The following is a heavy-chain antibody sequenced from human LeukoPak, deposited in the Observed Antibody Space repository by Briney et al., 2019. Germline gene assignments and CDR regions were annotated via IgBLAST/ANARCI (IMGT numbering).Heavy chain of an antibody. J-gene: IGHJ4*02. CDR2: ITTGSII. CDR3: ARDGGYCSGGSCYGEADY. V-gene: IGHV3-48*01. D-gene: IGHD2-15*01. Sequence: PGGSLRLSCAASGFTFSGYSMNWVRQAPGKGLEWVSYITTGSIIYYADSVKGRFAISRDNAKNSLYLQMNSLRAEDTAVYYCARDGGYCSGGSCYGEADYWGQGTLVTVSS. CDR1: GFTFSGYS.